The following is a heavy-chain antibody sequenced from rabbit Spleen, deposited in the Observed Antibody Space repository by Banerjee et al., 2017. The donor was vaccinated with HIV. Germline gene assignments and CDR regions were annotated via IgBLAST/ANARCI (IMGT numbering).Heavy chain of an antibody. J-gene: IGHJ6*01. CDR3: ARDTGSSFSSYGMDL. V-gene: IGHV1S45*01. CDR1: GFSFSNKAV. Sequence: QEQLVESGGGLVKPEGSLKLSCTASGFSFSNKAVMCWVRQAPGKGLEWIACINIVTGKDVYATWAKGRFIMSRTSSTTVTLQMTSLTAADTAAYFCARDTGSSFSSYGMDLWGPGTLVTVS. D-gene: IGHD8-1*01. CDR2: INIVTGKD.